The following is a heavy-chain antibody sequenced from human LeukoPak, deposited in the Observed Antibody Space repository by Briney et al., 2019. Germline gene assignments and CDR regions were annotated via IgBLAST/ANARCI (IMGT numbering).Heavy chain of an antibody. CDR1: GFTFSSFA. J-gene: IGHJ4*02. CDR3: AKVSPWLVPAYYFDY. Sequence: GGSLSLTCAVSGFTFSSFAMNCVRQSPGKALEWFAGISGSGGSTYYADSVKGRFTISRDNYKNTLYLQMNSLRAEDTAVYYCAKVSPWLVPAYYFDYWGKGTLVTVSS. CDR2: ISGSGGST. D-gene: IGHD6-19*01. V-gene: IGHV3-23*01.